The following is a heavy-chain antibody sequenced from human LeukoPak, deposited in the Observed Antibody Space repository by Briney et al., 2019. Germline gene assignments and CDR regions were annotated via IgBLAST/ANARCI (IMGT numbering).Heavy chain of an antibody. V-gene: IGHV1-69*13. J-gene: IGHJ4*02. CDR3: ARSARGSGWYYYFDY. D-gene: IGHD6-19*01. Sequence: GASVKVSCKSSGGFNTDALSWVRQAPGQGLEWMGGIIPIFGTANYAQKFQGRVTITADESTSTAYMELSSLRSEDTAVYYCARSARGSGWYYYFDYWGQGTLVTVSS. CDR2: IIPIFGTA. CDR1: GGFNTDA.